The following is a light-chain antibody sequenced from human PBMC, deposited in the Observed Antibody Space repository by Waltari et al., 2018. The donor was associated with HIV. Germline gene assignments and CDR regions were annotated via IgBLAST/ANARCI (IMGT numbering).Light chain of an antibody. Sequence: QSALTQPRSVSGSPGQSVTIPCTGTSSAIGDYNYVSWYQQHPGNAPKLMIYDVTKRPSGVPDRFSGSKSGNTASLTISGLQAEDEAAYYCCSFAGSYTLVFGGGTKLTVL. CDR2: DVT. V-gene: IGLV2-11*01. CDR1: SSAIGDYNY. CDR3: CSFAGSYTLV. J-gene: IGLJ3*02.